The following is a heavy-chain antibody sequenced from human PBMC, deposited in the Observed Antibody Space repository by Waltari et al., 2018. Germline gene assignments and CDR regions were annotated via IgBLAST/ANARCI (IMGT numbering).Heavy chain of an antibody. CDR1: GGSISSGGSY. CDR2: IYYSGST. D-gene: IGHD2-15*01. Sequence: QVQLQESGPGLVKPSQTLSLTCTVSGGSISSGGSYWSWIRQHPGKGLEWIGYIYYSGSTYYNPSLKSRVTISVDTSKNQFSLKLSSVTAADTAVYYCARAPPVVSGNWFDPWGQGTLVTVSS. CDR3: ARAPPVVSGNWFDP. V-gene: IGHV4-31*03. J-gene: IGHJ5*02.